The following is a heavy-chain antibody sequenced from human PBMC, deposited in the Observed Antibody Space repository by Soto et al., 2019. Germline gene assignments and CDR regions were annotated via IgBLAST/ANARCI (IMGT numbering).Heavy chain of an antibody. CDR1: GFTFSSYE. V-gene: IGHV3-48*03. J-gene: IGHJ4*02. D-gene: IGHD2-2*01. CDR2: ISSSGSTI. Sequence: QPGGSLRLSCAASGFTFSSYEMNWVRQAPGKGLEWVSYISSSGSTIYYADSVKGRFTISRDNAKNSLYLQMNSLRAGDTAVYYCARDGQDIVVVPGDYWGQGTLVTVSS. CDR3: ARDGQDIVVVPGDY.